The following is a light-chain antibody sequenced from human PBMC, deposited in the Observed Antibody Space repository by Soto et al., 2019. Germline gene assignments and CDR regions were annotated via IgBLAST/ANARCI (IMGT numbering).Light chain of an antibody. Sequence: QSALTQPASVSGSPGQSITISCTGTSSDVGGYNYVSWYQQHPGKAPKLMIYEVSNRPSGVSNRFSGSKSGNTASLTISGLQAEDEADYYCSSYRGSSIYVFGTGTKVTVL. J-gene: IGLJ1*01. CDR3: SSYRGSSIYV. CDR1: SSDVGGYNY. CDR2: EVS. V-gene: IGLV2-14*01.